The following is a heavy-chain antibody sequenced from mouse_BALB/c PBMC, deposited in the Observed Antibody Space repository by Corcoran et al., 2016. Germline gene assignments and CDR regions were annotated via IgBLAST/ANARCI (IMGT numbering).Heavy chain of an antibody. CDR1: GFNIKDTY. V-gene: IGHV14-3*02. CDR2: IDPANGNT. D-gene: IGHD3-1*01. Sequence: EVQLQQSGAELVKPGASVKLSCTASGFNIKDTYMHWVKQRPEQGLEWIGRIDPANGNTKYDPKFQDKATITADTSSNTAYLQLSSLTSEDTAVYYCARQLGLQYYFDYWGQGTTLTVSS. J-gene: IGHJ2*01. CDR3: ARQLGLQYYFDY.